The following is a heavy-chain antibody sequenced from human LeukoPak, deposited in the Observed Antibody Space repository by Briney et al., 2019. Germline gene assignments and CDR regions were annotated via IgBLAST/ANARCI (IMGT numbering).Heavy chain of an antibody. CDR2: ISGSGDNT. CDR3: AKLGFGVTVTIYYYYGMDV. V-gene: IGHV3-23*01. CDR1: GITFAGYA. Sequence: GGSLRLSCAASGITFAGYAMSWVRQAPGKGLEWVSGISGSGDNTYHADSVKGRFTISRDNSKNTLYLQMNSLRAEDTAVYYCAKLGFGVTVTIYYYYGMDVWGQGTTVTVSS. J-gene: IGHJ6*02. D-gene: IGHD4-17*01.